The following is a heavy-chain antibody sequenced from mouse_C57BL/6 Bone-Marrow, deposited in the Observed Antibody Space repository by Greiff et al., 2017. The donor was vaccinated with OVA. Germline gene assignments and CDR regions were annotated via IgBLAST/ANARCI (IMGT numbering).Heavy chain of an antibody. V-gene: IGHV3-6*01. CDR3: ALNWEWYFDY. J-gene: IGHJ2*01. Sequence: EVQLQESGPGLVKPSQSLSLTCSVTGYSITSGYYWNWIRQFPGNKLEWMGYISYDGSNNYNPSLKNRISITRDTSKNQSFLKLNSVTTEDTATYYCALNWEWYFDYWGQGTTLTVSS. D-gene: IGHD4-1*01. CDR2: ISYDGSN. CDR1: GYSITSGYY.